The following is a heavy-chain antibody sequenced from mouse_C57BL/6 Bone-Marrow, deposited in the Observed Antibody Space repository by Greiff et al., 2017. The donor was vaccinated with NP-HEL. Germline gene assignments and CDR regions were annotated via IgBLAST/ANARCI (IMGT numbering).Heavy chain of an antibody. J-gene: IGHJ4*01. CDR1: GYTFTEYT. V-gene: IGHV1-62-2*01. D-gene: IGHD1-1*01. Sequence: QVQLQQSGAELVKPGASVKLSCKASGYTFTEYTIHWVKQRSGQGLEWIGWFYPGSGSIKYNEKFKDKATLTADKSSSTVYMELSRLTSEDSAVYFCASHGDGYYYGSSYTMDYWGQGTSLTVSS. CDR3: ASHGDGYYYGSSYTMDY. CDR2: FYPGSGSI.